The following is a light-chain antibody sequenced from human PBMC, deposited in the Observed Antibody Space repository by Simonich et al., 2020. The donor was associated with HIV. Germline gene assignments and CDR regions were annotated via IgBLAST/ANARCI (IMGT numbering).Light chain of an antibody. CDR2: GAS. CDR3: HQYNNWPLF. J-gene: IGKJ2*01. CDR1: QSVSSY. V-gene: IGKV3-15*01. Sequence: EIVLTQSPATLSLSPGERATLSCRASQSVSSYLAWYQQKPGQAPRLLIYGASTRATGIPARFSGSGSGTEFTLTISSMQSEDFAVYYCHQYNNWPLFFGQGTKVEIK.